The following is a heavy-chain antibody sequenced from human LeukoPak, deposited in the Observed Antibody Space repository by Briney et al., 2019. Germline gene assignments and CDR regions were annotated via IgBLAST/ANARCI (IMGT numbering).Heavy chain of an antibody. CDR2: IYHSGST. J-gene: IGHJ4*02. CDR3: ARVNINNWHSCDY. V-gene: IGHV4-4*02. Sequence: SETLSLTCAVSGGSISSSNWWSWVRQPPGKGLEWIGEIYHSGSTNYNPSLKSRVTISVDKSRNHFSLNLSSVTAADTAVYYCARVNINNWHSCDYWGQGTLVTVSS. D-gene: IGHD1-1*01. CDR1: GGSISSSNW.